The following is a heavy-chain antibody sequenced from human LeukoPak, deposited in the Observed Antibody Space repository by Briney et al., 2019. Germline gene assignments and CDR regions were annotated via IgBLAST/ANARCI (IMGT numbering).Heavy chain of an antibody. V-gene: IGHV4-30-4*01. CDR3: ARSQAYCDGMDV. Sequence: ASETLSLTCTVSGGSITSGDYYWSWTRQPPGKGLEWIGYIYYSGSTYYNPSLKSRVTISVDTSKNQFSLKLSSVTAADTAVYYCARSQAYCDGMDVWGQGTTVTVSS. CDR1: GGSITSGDYY. CDR2: IYYSGST. J-gene: IGHJ6*02.